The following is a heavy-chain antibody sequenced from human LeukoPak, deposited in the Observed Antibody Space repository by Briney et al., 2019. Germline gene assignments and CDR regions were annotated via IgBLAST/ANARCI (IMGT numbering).Heavy chain of an antibody. Sequence: GASVKVSCKASGYTFTSYDINWMRQATGQGLEWMGWINPNSGGTNYAQKFQGRVTMTRDTSISTAYMELSRLRSDDTAVYYCARVRGRWLQFPDAFDIWGQGTMVTVSS. D-gene: IGHD5-24*01. CDR3: ARVRGRWLQFPDAFDI. J-gene: IGHJ3*02. CDR2: INPNSGGT. CDR1: GYTFTSYD. V-gene: IGHV1-2*02.